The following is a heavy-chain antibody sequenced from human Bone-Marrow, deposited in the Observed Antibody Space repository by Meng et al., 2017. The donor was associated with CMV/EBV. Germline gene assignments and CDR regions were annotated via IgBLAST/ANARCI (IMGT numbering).Heavy chain of an antibody. Sequence: QVQLGESGGGVVQPGGSLRLSCAASGVTFSSYGMHGVRQAPGKGLEWVAFIRYDGSNKYYADSVKGRFTISRDNSKNTLYQQMNSLRAEDTAVYYCAKAGGLYWGQGTLVTVSS. V-gene: IGHV3-30*02. CDR2: IRYDGSNK. CDR1: GVTFSSYG. CDR3: AKAGGLY. J-gene: IGHJ4*02. D-gene: IGHD3-16*01.